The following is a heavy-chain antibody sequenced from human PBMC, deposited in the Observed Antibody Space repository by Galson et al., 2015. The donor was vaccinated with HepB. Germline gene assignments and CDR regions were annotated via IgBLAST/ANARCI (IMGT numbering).Heavy chain of an antibody. V-gene: IGHV5-51*03. CDR2: IYPGDSDT. CDR3: ARRGFWNDGGFGYYYYMDV. CDR1: GYSFTSYW. D-gene: IGHD1-1*01. J-gene: IGHJ6*03. Sequence: QSGAEVKKPGESLKISCKGSGYSFTSYWIGWVRQMPGKGLEWMGIIYPGDSDTRYSPSFQGQVTISADKSISTAYLQWSSLKASDTAMYYCARRGFWNDGGFGYYYYMDVWGKGTTVTVSS.